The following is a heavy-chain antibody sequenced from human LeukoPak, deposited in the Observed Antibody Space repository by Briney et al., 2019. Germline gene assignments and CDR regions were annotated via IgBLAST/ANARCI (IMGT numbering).Heavy chain of an antibody. V-gene: IGHV4-59*01. D-gene: IGHD6-13*01. CDR3: ARARAAGTLSWFDP. CDR1: GGSISNYY. CDR2: IYYSGST. J-gene: IGHJ5*02. Sequence: PSETLSLTCTVSGGSISNYYWTWIRQPPGKGLEWIGYIYYSGSTNNNPSLKSRVTISVDTSKNQFSLKLSSVTAADTAVYYCARARAAGTLSWFDPWGQGTLVTVSS.